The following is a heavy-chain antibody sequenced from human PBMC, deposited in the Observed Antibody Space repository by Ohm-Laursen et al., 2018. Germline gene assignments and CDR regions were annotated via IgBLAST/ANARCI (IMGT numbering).Heavy chain of an antibody. CDR3: AKSSSSYYIDY. CDR1: GFTMRNYW. Sequence: SLRLSCAASGFTMRNYWMSWVRQAPGKGLEWVSGINWNGGSTGYADSVKGRFTISRDNSKNTLYLQMNSLRAEDTAVYYCAKSSSSYYIDYWGQGTLVTVSS. D-gene: IGHD6-13*01. J-gene: IGHJ4*02. CDR2: INWNGGST. V-gene: IGHV3-20*04.